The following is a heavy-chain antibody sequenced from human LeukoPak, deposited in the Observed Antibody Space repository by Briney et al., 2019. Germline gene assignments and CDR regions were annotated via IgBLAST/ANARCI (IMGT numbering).Heavy chain of an antibody. V-gene: IGHV3-13*01. CDR3: ASSPSYSSSWYALDS. CDR1: VLTSRSVD. CDR2: IGTAGDT. J-gene: IGHJ4*02. Sequence: PGACRRGSWGTCVLTSRSVDIRGRRKAKKKGREGVSCIGTAGDTYYSQSVRGRFTISSENAKHSLFLQMNSLRAGDAAVYFCASSPSYSSSWYALDSWGQGTLVTVSS. D-gene: IGHD6-13*01.